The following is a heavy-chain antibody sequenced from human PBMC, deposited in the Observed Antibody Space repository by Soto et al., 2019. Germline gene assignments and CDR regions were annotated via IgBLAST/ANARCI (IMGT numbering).Heavy chain of an antibody. D-gene: IGHD2-2*01. CDR3: AREEVPQWFTRGYYGMDV. J-gene: IGHJ6*02. CDR2: INHSGST. CDR1: GGSFSGYY. V-gene: IGHV4-34*01. Sequence: KTSETLSLTCAVYGGSFSGYYWTWIRQPPGKGLEWIGDINHSGSTNYNSSLKSRVTISVDTSKNQLSLSLRSVTAADTAVYYCAREEVPQWFTRGYYGMDVWGQGTTVTVSS.